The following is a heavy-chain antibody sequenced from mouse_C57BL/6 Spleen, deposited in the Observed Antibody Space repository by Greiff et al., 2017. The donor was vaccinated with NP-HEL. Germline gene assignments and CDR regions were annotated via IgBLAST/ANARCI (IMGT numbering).Heavy chain of an antibody. CDR1: GYTFTSYW. CDR2: IDPSDSYT. J-gene: IGHJ2*01. D-gene: IGHD1-1*01. V-gene: IGHV1-50*01. CDR3: ARGGYGKRNDY. Sequence: QVQLQQPGAELVEPGASVKLSCKASGYTFTSYWMQWVKQRPGQGLEWIGEIDPSDSYTNYNQKFKGKATLTVDTSSSTAYMQLSSLTSEDSAVYYCARGGYGKRNDYWGQGTTLTVSS.